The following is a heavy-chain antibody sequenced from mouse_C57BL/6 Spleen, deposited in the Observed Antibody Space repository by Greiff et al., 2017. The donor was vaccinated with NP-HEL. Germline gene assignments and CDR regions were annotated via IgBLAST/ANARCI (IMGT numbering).Heavy chain of an antibody. V-gene: IGHV1-80*01. CDR1: GYAFSSYW. CDR2: IYPGDGDT. D-gene: IGHD1-1*01. Sequence: QVQLQQSGAELVKPGASVKISCKASGYAFSSYWMNWVKQRPGKGLEWIGQIYPGDGDTNYNGKFKGKATLTADKSSSTAYMQLSSLTSEDSAVYFCARYGYGSSYFDYWGQGTTLTVSS. CDR3: ARYGYGSSYFDY. J-gene: IGHJ2*01.